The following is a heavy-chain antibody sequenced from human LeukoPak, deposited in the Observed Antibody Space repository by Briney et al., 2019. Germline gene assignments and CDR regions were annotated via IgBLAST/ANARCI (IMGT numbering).Heavy chain of an antibody. D-gene: IGHD3-22*01. CDR1: GGSISSYY. V-gene: IGHV4-4*07. J-gene: IGHJ3*02. CDR2: IYTSGST. CDR3: ARDRYYDSSGYYGDAFDI. Sequence: PSETLSLTCTVSGGSISSYYWSWIRQPAGKGLEWIGRIYTSGSTNYNPSLKSRVTMSVDTSKNQFSLKLSSVTAADTAVYYCARDRYYDSSGYYGDAFDIWGQGTIVTVSS.